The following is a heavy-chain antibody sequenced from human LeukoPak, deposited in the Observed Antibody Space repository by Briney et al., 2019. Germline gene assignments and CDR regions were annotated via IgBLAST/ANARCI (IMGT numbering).Heavy chain of an antibody. Sequence: ASVKVSCKASGYTFTSYYMHWVRQAPGQGLEWMGIINPSGGSTSYAQKFQGRVTMTRDTSTSTVYMELSSLRSEDTAVYYCARDIPHYDSSGYSDYWGQGTLVTVSS. CDR3: ARDIPHYDSSGYSDY. V-gene: IGHV1-46*01. CDR1: GYTFTSYY. J-gene: IGHJ4*02. D-gene: IGHD3-22*01. CDR2: INPSGGST.